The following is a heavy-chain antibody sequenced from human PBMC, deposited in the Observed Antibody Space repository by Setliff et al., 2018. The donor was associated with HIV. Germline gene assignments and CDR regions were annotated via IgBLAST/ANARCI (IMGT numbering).Heavy chain of an antibody. CDR2: IYYSGST. D-gene: IGHD2-8*01. J-gene: IGHJ3*02. Sequence: SETLSLTCAVSGYSISSGYYWGWIRQPPGKGLEWIGSIYYSGSTYYNPSLQSRVTISVDTSKNLFSLRLSSVTAADTGVCYCATRRFVTGLMTSSGAFEMWGQGTMVTVSS. CDR3: ATRRFVTGLMTSSGAFEM. CDR1: GYSISSGYY. V-gene: IGHV4-38-2*01.